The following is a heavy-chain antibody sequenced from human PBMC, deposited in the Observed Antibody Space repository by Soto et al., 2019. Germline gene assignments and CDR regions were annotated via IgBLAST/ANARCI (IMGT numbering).Heavy chain of an antibody. Sequence: TGGSLRLSCAASGFTFSSYAMSWVRQAPGKGLEWVSAISGSGGSTYYADSVKGRFTISRDNSKNTLYLQMNSLRAEDTAVYYCAKGLGLRGYSYGLSFDYWGQGTLVTVSS. CDR1: GFTFSSYA. V-gene: IGHV3-23*01. D-gene: IGHD5-18*01. J-gene: IGHJ4*02. CDR3: AKGLGLRGYSYGLSFDY. CDR2: ISGSGGST.